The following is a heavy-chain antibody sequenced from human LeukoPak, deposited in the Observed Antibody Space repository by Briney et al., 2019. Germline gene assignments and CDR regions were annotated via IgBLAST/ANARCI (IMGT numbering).Heavy chain of an antibody. V-gene: IGHV3-74*01. CDR3: AKGSDYGDIDY. J-gene: IGHJ4*02. CDR1: GFTFSSYW. D-gene: IGHD4-17*01. Sequence: GGSLRLSCAASGFTFSSYWMHWVRQAPGKGLVWVSRINSDGSSTSYADSVKGRFTISRDNAKNTLYLQMNSLRAEDTAVYYCAKGSDYGDIDYWGQGTLVTVSS. CDR2: INSDGSST.